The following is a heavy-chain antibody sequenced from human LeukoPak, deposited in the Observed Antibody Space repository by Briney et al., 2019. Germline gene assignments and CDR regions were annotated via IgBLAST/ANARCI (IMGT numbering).Heavy chain of an antibody. Sequence: GGSLRLSCAASGFTFSSSAMSWVRQAPGKGLEWVSAISGSGDSTYYGDSVKGRFTISRDNSKNTLYLQMNSLRAEDAAVYYCAKTRPLDSSSWSHGDYWGQGTLVTVSS. CDR1: GFTFSSSA. V-gene: IGHV3-23*01. J-gene: IGHJ4*02. CDR3: AKTRPLDSSSWSHGDY. D-gene: IGHD6-13*01. CDR2: ISGSGDST.